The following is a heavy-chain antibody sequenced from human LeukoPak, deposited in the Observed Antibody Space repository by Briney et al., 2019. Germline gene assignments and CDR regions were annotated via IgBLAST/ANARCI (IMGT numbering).Heavy chain of an antibody. Sequence: SSSSYYWGRIRQPPGKGLEWVSLISGSGGGTYYADSVKGRFTISRDNSKNTLYLQLNSLRVEDTAVYYCAKNRGAGSHYYYHMNVWGKGTTVTVSS. CDR3: AKNRGAGSHYYYHMNV. V-gene: IGHV3-23*01. CDR2: ISGSGGGT. CDR1: SSSSYY. D-gene: IGHD1-26*01. J-gene: IGHJ6*03.